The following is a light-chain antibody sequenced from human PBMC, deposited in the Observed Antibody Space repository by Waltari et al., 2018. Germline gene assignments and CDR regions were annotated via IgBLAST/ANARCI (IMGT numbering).Light chain of an antibody. CDR1: TSTIGAGYD. CDR2: GTS. CDR3: QSYDSSLSGWV. J-gene: IGLJ2*01. Sequence: QSVLTQPPSVSGAPGQRVTISCTGSTSTIGAGYDVHWYQHLPGTAPKLLIYGTSNRPSGVPDRFSGSKSGTSASLAITGLQAEDEADYYCQSYDSSLSGWVFGGGTKLTVL. V-gene: IGLV1-40*01.